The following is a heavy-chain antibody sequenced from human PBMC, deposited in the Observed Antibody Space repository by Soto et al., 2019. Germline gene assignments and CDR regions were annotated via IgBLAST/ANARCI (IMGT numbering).Heavy chain of an antibody. Sequence: QVQLVQSGAEVKKPGASVKVSCKASGYTFTSYGISWVRQAPGQGLEWMGWISAYNGNTNYAQKLQGRVTMTTDTSTSTAYMELRSLRSDVTAVYYCARGLACSSTSCILPWAFDIWGQGTMVTVSS. D-gene: IGHD2-2*01. CDR3: ARGLACSSTSCILPWAFDI. CDR2: ISAYNGNT. V-gene: IGHV1-18*01. CDR1: GYTFTSYG. J-gene: IGHJ3*02.